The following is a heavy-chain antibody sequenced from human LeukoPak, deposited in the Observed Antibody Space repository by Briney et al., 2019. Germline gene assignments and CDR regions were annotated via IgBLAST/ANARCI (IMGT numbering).Heavy chain of an antibody. J-gene: IGHJ4*02. CDR3: ARDRYYYDSSGYYLDY. CDR1: GFTFSSYA. V-gene: IGHV3-30*04. D-gene: IGHD3-22*01. Sequence: GGSLRLSCAASGFTFSSYAMHWVRQAPGKGLEWVAVISYDGGNKYYADSVKGRFTISRDNSKNTLYLQMNSLRAEDTAVYYCARDRYYYDSSGYYLDYWGQGTLVTVSS. CDR2: ISYDGGNK.